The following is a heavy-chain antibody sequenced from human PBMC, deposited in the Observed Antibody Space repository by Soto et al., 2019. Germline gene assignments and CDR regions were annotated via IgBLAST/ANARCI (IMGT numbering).Heavy chain of an antibody. D-gene: IGHD6-13*01. CDR2: ISAYNGNT. V-gene: IGHV1-18*04. CDR1: GYTFTSYG. Sequence: QVQLVQSGAEVKKPGASVKVSCKASGYTFTSYGISWVRQAPGQGLEWMGWISAYNGNTNYAQKLQGRVTMTTDTSTSTAYMELRSLRSDDTAGYYCARDSGPHFIISSWYGDYYYYGMDVWGQGTTVTVSS. J-gene: IGHJ6*02. CDR3: ARDSGPHFIISSWYGDYYYYGMDV.